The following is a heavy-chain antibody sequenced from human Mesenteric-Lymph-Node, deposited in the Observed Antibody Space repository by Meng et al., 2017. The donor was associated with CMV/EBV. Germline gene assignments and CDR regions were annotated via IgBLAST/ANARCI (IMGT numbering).Heavy chain of an antibody. CDR2: IGTAGDT. Sequence: GESLKISCAASGFTFSSYDMHWVRQATGKGLEWVSAIGTAGDTYYPGSVKGRFTISRDNAKNSLYLQMNSLRAEDTAVYYCARELTHHTYYDFWSGYYRAMSYYYGMDVWGQGTTVTVSS. CDR1: GFTFSSYD. J-gene: IGHJ6*02. CDR3: ARELTHHTYYDFWSGYYRAMSYYYGMDV. V-gene: IGHV3-13*01. D-gene: IGHD3-3*01.